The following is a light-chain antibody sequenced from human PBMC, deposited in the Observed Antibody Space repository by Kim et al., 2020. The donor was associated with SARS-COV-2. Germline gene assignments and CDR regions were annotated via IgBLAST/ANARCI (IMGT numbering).Light chain of an antibody. J-gene: IGLJ2*01. CDR1: GGHRYYS. Sequence: GASVTLNCTLRGGHRYYSIARNQERRGRDRNFLLNVNRDGSRYKGGGIPGRFSGSSSETERYLTISSLQSDDEADYYCQTWGTPVVFGGGTQLTVL. V-gene: IGLV4-69*01. CDR3: QTWGTPVV. CDR2: VNRDGSR.